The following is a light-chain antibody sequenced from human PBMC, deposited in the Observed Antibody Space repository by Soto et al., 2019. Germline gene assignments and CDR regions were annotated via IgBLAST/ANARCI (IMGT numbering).Light chain of an antibody. CDR2: EVS. V-gene: IGLV2-14*01. CDR1: SRDVGGYNY. J-gene: IGLJ1*01. Sequence: QSVLTQPASVSGSPGQSFTISCTGTSRDVGGYNYVSWYQQHPGKAPKLMIYEVSNWPSGVSSRFSGSKSGNTASLTISGLQAEDEADYYCRSYTSSSTYVFGTGTKVTGL. CDR3: RSYTSSSTYV.